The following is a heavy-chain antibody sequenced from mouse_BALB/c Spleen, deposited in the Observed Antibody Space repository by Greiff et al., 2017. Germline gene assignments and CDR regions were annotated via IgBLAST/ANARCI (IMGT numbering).Heavy chain of an antibody. V-gene: IGHV5-17*02. CDR3: ARGAAVAGDY. CDR1: GFTFSSFG. CDR2: ISSGSSTI. D-gene: IGHD1-1*01. J-gene: IGHJ2*01. Sequence: EVKLVESGGGLVQPGGSRKLSCAASGFTFSSFGMHWVRQAPEKGLEWVAYISSGSSTIYYADTVKGRFTISRDNPKNTLFLQMTSLRSEDTAMYYCARGAAVAGDYWGQGTTLTVSS.